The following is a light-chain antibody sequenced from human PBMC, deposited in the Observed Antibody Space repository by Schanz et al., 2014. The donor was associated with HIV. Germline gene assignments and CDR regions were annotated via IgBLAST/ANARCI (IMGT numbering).Light chain of an antibody. Sequence: PMPQSPSTLSASVGDRISITCRASQNISPWLAWYQQKPGRPPKLLIYEASTLETGVPSRFSGSGSGTEFTLTIDSLQPDDFATYYCQQYNDNSCTFGQGTKLDFK. CDR3: QQYNDNSCT. J-gene: IGKJ2*02. CDR2: EAS. V-gene: IGKV1-5*03. CDR1: QNISPW.